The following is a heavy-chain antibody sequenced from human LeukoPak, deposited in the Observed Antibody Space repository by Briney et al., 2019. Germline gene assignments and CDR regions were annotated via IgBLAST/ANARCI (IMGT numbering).Heavy chain of an antibody. V-gene: IGHV3-21*01. CDR1: GFTFRSYA. Sequence: GGSLRLSCAASGFTFRSYAMSWVRQAPGKGLEWVSSITSSSSYIYYADSVKGRFTISRDNAKNSLDLQMNSLRAEDTAVYYCAINPPAGCSGGSCPLDYWGQGTLVTVSS. D-gene: IGHD2-15*01. CDR2: ITSSSSYI. CDR3: AINPPAGCSGGSCPLDY. J-gene: IGHJ4*02.